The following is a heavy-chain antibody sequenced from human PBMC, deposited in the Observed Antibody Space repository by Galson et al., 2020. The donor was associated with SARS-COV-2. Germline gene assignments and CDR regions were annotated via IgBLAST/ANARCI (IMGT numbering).Heavy chain of an antibody. J-gene: IGHJ5*02. D-gene: IGHD6-13*01. CDR2: INHSGST. Sequence: SETLSLTCAVYGGSFSGSYWSWIRQPPGKGLEWIGEINHSGSTNYNPTPKSRVTISVDTSKNQFSLKLSSVTAADTAVYYCARAGYSSSWYGVRYWFDPWGQGTLGTVAS. CDR3: ARAGYSSSWYGVRYWFDP. V-gene: IGHV4-34*01. CDR1: GGSFSGSY.